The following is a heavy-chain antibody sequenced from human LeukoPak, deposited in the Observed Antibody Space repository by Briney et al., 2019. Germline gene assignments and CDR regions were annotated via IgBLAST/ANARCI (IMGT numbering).Heavy chain of an antibody. D-gene: IGHD1-26*01. CDR3: VKSGGYGLIDY. V-gene: IGHV4-39*01. CDR2: IYSSGST. Sequence: SETLSLTCAVSGASISGSGYYWGWIRQPPGKGLDWIGNIYSSGSTYYNASLQSRVTISIDTSKNQFSLRLSSVTAADTAMYYCVKSGGYGLIDYWGQGTRVTVSS. J-gene: IGHJ4*02. CDR1: GASISGSGYY.